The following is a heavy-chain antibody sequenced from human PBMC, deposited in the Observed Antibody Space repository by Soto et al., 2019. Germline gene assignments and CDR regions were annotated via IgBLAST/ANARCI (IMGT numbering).Heavy chain of an antibody. Sequence: QGALQAAGPGLVKPSETLSLNRTVSGGSIHSYYLDLIRPPPGEGPEWDGENYYSGGTNYNPSLKSRVTISVDTSKNQFSLKLSSVTAADTAVYYCARGGYCTNGVCYPNYNWFDPWGQGTLVTVSS. CDR1: GGSIHSYY. J-gene: IGHJ5*02. CDR2: NYYSGGT. D-gene: IGHD2-8*01. CDR3: ARGGYCTNGVCYPNYNWFDP. V-gene: IGHV4-59*01.